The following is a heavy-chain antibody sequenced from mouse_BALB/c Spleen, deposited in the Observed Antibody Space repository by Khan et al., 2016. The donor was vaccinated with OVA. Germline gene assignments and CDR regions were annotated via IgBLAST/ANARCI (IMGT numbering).Heavy chain of an antibody. J-gene: IGHJ3*01. V-gene: IGHV3-6*02. CDR2: IRYEGNS. CDR1: GYSITSGYF. CDR3: ARGGSSGPAWFAY. D-gene: IGHD3-1*01. Sequence: EVQLQESGPGLVKPSQSLSLTCSVTGYSITSGYFWNWIRQFPGNKLEWMGYIRYEGNSNYNPSLKNRISITRDTSKNQFLRKLHSVTPEDTATYYCARGGSSGPAWFAYWGQGTLVTVSA.